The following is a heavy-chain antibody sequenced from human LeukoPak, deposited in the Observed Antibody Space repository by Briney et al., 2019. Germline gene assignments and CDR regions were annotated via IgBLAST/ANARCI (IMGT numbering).Heavy chain of an antibody. V-gene: IGHV3-23*01. CDR3: AKWGDYDILTGYYVSDF. CDR1: GFIFRNYA. CDR2: ITGSGDST. J-gene: IGHJ4*02. D-gene: IGHD3-9*01. Sequence: GGSLRLSCAASGFIFRNYAMSWVRRAPGKGLEWVSAITGSGDSTYYADSVKGRFTISRDNSKNTLYVEMNTLRAEDTAVYYCAKWGDYDILTGYYVSDFWGQGTLVTVSS.